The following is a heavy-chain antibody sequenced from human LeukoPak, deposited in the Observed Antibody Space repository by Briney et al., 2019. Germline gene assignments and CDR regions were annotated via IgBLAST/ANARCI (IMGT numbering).Heavy chain of an antibody. CDR3: ARGGGLDV. CDR2: INHNGNVN. CDR1: GFTFSSYA. D-gene: IGHD3-16*01. J-gene: IGHJ6*02. Sequence: GGSLRLSCVASGFTFSSYAMSWARQAPGKGLGWVASINHNGNVNYYVDSVKGRFTISRDNAKNSLYLQMSNLRAEDTAVYFCARGGGLDVWGQGATVTVSS. V-gene: IGHV3-7*03.